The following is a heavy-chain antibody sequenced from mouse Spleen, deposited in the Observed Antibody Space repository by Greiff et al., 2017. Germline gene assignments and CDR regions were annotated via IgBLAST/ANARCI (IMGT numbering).Heavy chain of an antibody. V-gene: IGHV2-2*01. D-gene: IGHD2-4*01. Sequence: QVQLQQSGPGLVQPSQSLSITCTVSGFSLTSYGVHWVRQSPGKGLEWLGVIWSGGSTDYNAAFISRLSISKDNSKSQVFFKMNSLQADDTAIYYCARNGPTMITTFAYWGQGTLVTVSA. CDR3: ARNGPTMITTFAY. J-gene: IGHJ3*01. CDR1: GFSLTSYG. CDR2: IWSGGST.